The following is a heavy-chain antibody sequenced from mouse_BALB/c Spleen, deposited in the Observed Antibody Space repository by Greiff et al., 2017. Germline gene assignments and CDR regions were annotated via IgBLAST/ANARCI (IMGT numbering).Heavy chain of an antibody. CDR2: ISSGGSYT. CDR3: ARQAHYYGNSLFDY. Sequence: DVKLVESGGDLVKPGGSLKLSCAASGFTFSSYGMSWVRQTPDKRLEWVATISSGGSYTYYPDSVKGRFTISRDNAKNTLYLQMSSLKSEDTAMYYCARQAHYYGNSLFDYWGQGTTLTVSS. CDR1: GFTFSSYG. V-gene: IGHV5-6*02. D-gene: IGHD2-1*01. J-gene: IGHJ2*01.